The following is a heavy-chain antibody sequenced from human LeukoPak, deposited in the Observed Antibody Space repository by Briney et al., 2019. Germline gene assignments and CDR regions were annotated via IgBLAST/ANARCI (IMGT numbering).Heavy chain of an antibody. D-gene: IGHD3-16*02. V-gene: IGHV4-38-2*02. CDR1: GYSISSGYY. Sequence: PSETLSLTCTVSGYSISSGYYWGWNRQPPGKGLEWIGSIYHSGSTYYNPSLKSRVTISVDTSKNQFSLKLSSVTAADTAVYYCARVLTFGGVIVMSYSDYWGQGTLVTVSS. CDR3: ARVLTFGGVIVMSYSDY. J-gene: IGHJ4*02. CDR2: IYHSGST.